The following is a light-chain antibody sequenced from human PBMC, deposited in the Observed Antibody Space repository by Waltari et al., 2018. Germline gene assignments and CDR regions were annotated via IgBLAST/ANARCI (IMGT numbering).Light chain of an antibody. CDR2: DAS. Sequence: DIQMTQSPPSLSPFVGARVTITCQASHDISDYLNWYQQKPGKAPKLLIYDASNLKTGVPSRFSGSGSGTDFAFTISSLQPEDIATYYCQQYDNHPLTFGGGTKVEL. CDR1: HDISDY. V-gene: IGKV1-33*01. J-gene: IGKJ4*01. CDR3: QQYDNHPLT.